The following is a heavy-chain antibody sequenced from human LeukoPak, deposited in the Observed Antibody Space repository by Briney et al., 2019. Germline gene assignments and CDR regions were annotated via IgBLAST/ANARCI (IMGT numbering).Heavy chain of an antibody. CDR2: IYSGGST. CDR1: GFTVSSNY. Sequence: PGGSLRLSCAASGFTVSSNYMSWVRQAPGKGLEWVSVIYSGGSTYYADSVKGRFTISRDNSKNTLYLQMNSLRAEDTVVYYCVRDSAHVVVVPAVIPPGLDNWFDPWGQGTLVTVSS. CDR3: VRDSAHVVVVPAVIPPGLDNWFDP. D-gene: IGHD2-2*01. V-gene: IGHV3-66*01. J-gene: IGHJ5*02.